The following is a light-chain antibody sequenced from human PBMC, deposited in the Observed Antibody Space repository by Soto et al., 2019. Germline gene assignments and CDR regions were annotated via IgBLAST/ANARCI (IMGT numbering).Light chain of an antibody. V-gene: IGKV1-39*01. J-gene: IGKJ1*01. CDR2: GAS. CDR3: QHTYNSPPWT. Sequence: DIHMTQSPSSLSASVGDTVTITCRASQNIDMYLNWYQQKPGKAPRVLISGASNLQSGVPSRFSGSGSGTDFTLTIISLQSEDFASHFCQHTYNSPPWTFGQGTKVEVK. CDR1: QNIDMY.